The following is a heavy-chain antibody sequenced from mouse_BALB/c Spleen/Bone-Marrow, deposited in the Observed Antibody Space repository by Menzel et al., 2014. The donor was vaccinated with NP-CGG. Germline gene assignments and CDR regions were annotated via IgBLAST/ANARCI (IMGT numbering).Heavy chain of an antibody. Sequence: QVQLKQSGAELVRPGTSVKVSCKASGYAFTNYLIEWVKQRPGQGLEWIGVINPGSGGTNYNEKFKGKATLTADKSSSTAYMQLSSLTPDDSAVYFCARNANWLFAYWGQGTLVTVSA. J-gene: IGHJ3*01. CDR2: INPGSGGT. V-gene: IGHV1-54*01. CDR1: GYAFTNYL. D-gene: IGHD4-1*01. CDR3: ARNANWLFAY.